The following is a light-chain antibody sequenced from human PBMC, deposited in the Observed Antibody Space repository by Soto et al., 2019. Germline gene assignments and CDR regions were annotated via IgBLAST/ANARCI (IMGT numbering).Light chain of an antibody. CDR3: QKYNSAPLT. Sequence: DIQMTQSPSSLSASVGDRVTITCRASQGIRNYLAWYQQKPGKVPKLLIYAASSLQSGVPSRFSCSGSGTEFTLTISGLQPEDVATYYCQKYNSAPLTFGGGTKVEIK. CDR2: AAS. J-gene: IGKJ4*01. V-gene: IGKV1-27*01. CDR1: QGIRNY.